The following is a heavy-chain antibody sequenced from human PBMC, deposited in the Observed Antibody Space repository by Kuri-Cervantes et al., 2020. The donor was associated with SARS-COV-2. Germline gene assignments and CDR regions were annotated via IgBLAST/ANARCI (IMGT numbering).Heavy chain of an antibody. V-gene: IGHV3-21*04. D-gene: IGHD5-12*01. J-gene: IGHJ3*02. CDR2: ISSSSSYI. Sequence: GESLKISCAASGFTFSSYSMNWVRQAPGKGLEWVSSISSSSSYIYYADPVKGRFTISRDNAKNSLYLQMNSLRAEDMALYYCAKLVATNDVFDIWGQGTMVTVSS. CDR1: GFTFSSYS. CDR3: AKLVATNDVFDI.